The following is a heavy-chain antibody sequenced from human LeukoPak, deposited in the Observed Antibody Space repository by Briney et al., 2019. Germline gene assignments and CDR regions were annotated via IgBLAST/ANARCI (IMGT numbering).Heavy chain of an antibody. V-gene: IGHV1-69*13. CDR2: IIPIFGTA. D-gene: IGHD3-9*01. Sequence: SVKVSFKASGGTFSSYAISWVRQAPGQGLEWMGGIIPIFGTANYAQKFQGRVTITADESTSTAYMELSSLRSEDTAVYYCAQSHDILTGYYIPDYWGQGTLVTVSS. J-gene: IGHJ4*02. CDR3: AQSHDILTGYYIPDY. CDR1: GGTFSSYA.